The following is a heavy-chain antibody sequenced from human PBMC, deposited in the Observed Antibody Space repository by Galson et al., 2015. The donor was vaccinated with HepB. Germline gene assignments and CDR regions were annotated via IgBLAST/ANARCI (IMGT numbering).Heavy chain of an antibody. Sequence: SLRLSCAASGFTFSSYAMHWVRQAPGKGLEWVAVISYDGSNKYYADSVKGRFTISRDNSKNTLYLQMNSLRAEDTAVYYCASRVYCTNGVCPFDYWGQGTLVTVSS. D-gene: IGHD2-8*01. J-gene: IGHJ4*02. CDR3: ASRVYCTNGVCPFDY. CDR2: ISYDGSNK. V-gene: IGHV3-30-3*01. CDR1: GFTFSSYA.